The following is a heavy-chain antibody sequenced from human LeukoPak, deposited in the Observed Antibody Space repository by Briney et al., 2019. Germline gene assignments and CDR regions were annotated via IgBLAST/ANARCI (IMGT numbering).Heavy chain of an antibody. CDR1: GFTFSSYA. D-gene: IGHD6-13*01. V-gene: IGHV3-30-3*01. J-gene: IGHJ4*02. CDR3: ARLRGAAANDY. Sequence: GGSLRLSCAASGFTFSSYAMHWVRKAPGKGLEWVALISYDGSNKYYADSVKGRFTISRDNSKNTLYLQMNSLRAEDTAVYYCARLRGAAANDYWGQGTLVTVSS. CDR2: ISYDGSNK.